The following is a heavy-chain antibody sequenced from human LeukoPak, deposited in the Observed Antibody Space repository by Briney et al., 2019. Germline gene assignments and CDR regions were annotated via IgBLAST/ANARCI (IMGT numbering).Heavy chain of an antibody. V-gene: IGHV3-7*01. CDR2: IKHDGSEK. CDR1: GFTFSNFW. D-gene: IGHD3-16*01. Sequence: TGGSLRLSCAASGFTFSNFWMSWVRQLPGKRLEWVGNIKHDGSEKYYLDSLKGRFTISRDNAKNSVYLHVNSLRAEDTAVYYCVRDYVWGTDYPDYWGQGTLVTVSS. CDR3: VRDYVWGTDYPDY. J-gene: IGHJ4*02.